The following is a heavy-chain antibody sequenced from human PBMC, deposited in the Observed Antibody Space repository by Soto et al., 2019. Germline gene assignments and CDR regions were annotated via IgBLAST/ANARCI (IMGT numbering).Heavy chain of an antibody. CDR1: GFTFSSYG. CDR2: ISYDGSNK. CDR3: AKDLFEDYYGSGSFPWFAP. D-gene: IGHD3-10*01. J-gene: IGHJ5*02. Sequence: PGGSLRLSXAASGFTFSSYGMHWVSQAPGKGLDWVAVISYDGSNKYYADSVKGRFTISRDNSKNTLYLQMNSLRAEDTAVYYCAKDLFEDYYGSGSFPWFAPWGQGTLVPVSS. V-gene: IGHV3-30*18.